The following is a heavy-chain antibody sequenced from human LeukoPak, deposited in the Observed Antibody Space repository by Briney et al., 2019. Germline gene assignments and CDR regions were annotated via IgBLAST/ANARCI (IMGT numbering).Heavy chain of an antibody. CDR1: GFSFSDAW. Sequence: GGSLRLSCAASGFSFSDAWMSWVRQAPGKGLEWVSAISGSGGSTYYADSVKGRFTISRDNSKNTLYLQMNSLRAEDTAVYYCAKHPPLFYDILTGYLDLNWFDPWGQGTLVTVSS. V-gene: IGHV3-23*01. CDR3: AKHPPLFYDILTGYLDLNWFDP. CDR2: ISGSGGST. D-gene: IGHD3-9*01. J-gene: IGHJ5*02.